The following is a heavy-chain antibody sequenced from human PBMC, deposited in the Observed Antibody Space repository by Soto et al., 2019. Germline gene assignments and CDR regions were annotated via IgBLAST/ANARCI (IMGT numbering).Heavy chain of an antibody. CDR1: GFTFSTYA. Sequence: VGSLRLSCAASGFTFSTYAMSWVRQAPGKGLEWVSAISATAGDTYYADSVRGRFTISRDSSRNALYLQMNSLRVEDTAVYYCAHPRGYGVFDAYDIWGQGTMVTVSS. CDR2: ISATAGDT. D-gene: IGHD4-17*01. J-gene: IGHJ3*02. CDR3: AHPRGYGVFDAYDI. V-gene: IGHV3-23*01.